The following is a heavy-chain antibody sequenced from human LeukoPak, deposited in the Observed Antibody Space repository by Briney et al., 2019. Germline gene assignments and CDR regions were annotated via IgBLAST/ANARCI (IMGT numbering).Heavy chain of an antibody. CDR1: GFTFSNSA. Sequence: GGSPRLSCAASGFTFSNSAMNWVRQAPGKGLEWVSAISGSGGNTYYPNSVKGRFTISRDNSRNTLYLQMNSLRAEDTAVYYCAKGQVFQCDYWGQGTLVTVSS. D-gene: IGHD2/OR15-2a*01. CDR3: AKGQVFQCDY. V-gene: IGHV3-23*01. CDR2: ISGSGGNT. J-gene: IGHJ4*02.